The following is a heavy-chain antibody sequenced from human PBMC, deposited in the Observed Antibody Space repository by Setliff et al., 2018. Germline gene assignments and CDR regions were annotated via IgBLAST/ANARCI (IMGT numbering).Heavy chain of an antibody. CDR3: ATSDWYAAFDP. J-gene: IGHJ5*02. CDR2: IKSKSDGGTP. Sequence: PGGSLRLSCAASGFTFSSYWMSWVRQAPGKGLEWVGRIKSKSDGGTPDYAAPVKGRFTISRDDSKNTLYLQMNSLRAEDAAVYYCATSDWYAAFDPWGQGTLVT. CDR1: GFTFSSYW. D-gene: IGHD6-19*01. V-gene: IGHV3-15*01.